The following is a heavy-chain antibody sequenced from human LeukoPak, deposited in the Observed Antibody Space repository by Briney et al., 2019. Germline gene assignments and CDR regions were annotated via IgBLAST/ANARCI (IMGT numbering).Heavy chain of an antibody. J-gene: IGHJ4*02. D-gene: IGHD1-26*01. V-gene: IGHV1-2*02. Sequence: GASVKVSCKASGYTFTGYYMHWARQAPGQGLEWMGWINPNSGGTNYAQKFQGRVTMTRDTSISTAYMELSRLRSDDTAVYYCAREPIVGATRDRTHDYWGQGTLVTVSS. CDR1: GYTFTGYY. CDR3: AREPIVGATRDRTHDY. CDR2: INPNSGGT.